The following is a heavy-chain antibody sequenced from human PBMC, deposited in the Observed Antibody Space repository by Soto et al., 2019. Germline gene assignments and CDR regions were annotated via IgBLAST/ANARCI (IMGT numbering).Heavy chain of an antibody. D-gene: IGHD3-22*01. J-gene: IGHJ4*02. Sequence: SETLSLTCAVYGGSFSGYYWSWIRQPPGKGLEWIGEINHSGSTNYNPSLKSRVTISVDTSKNQFSLKLSSVTAADTAVYYCARSGYYDRPYFDYWGQGTRGTVSA. V-gene: IGHV4-34*01. CDR2: INHSGST. CDR1: GGSFSGYY. CDR3: ARSGYYDRPYFDY.